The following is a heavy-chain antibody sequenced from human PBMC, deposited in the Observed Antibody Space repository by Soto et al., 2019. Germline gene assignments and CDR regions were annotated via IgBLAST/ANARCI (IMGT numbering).Heavy chain of an antibody. CDR1: GYTFTGHY. CDR2: IGPESGAT. CDR3: ARHLRYPHNHNWFDP. D-gene: IGHD3-16*01. Sequence: ASVKVSCKASGYTFTGHYIHWVRQAPEQGPEWMGEIGPESGATRYAQRFQGRVTISVDTSKNQFSLKLSSVTAADTAVYYCARHLRYPHNHNWFDPWGQGTLVTVSS. V-gene: IGHV1-2*02. J-gene: IGHJ5*02.